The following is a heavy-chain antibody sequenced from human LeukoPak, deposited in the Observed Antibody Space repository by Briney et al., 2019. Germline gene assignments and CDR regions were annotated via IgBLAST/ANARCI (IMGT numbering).Heavy chain of an antibody. D-gene: IGHD6-19*01. Sequence: GGSLRLSCAASGFTFSSYAMSWVRQAPGKGLEWVGRIKSKTDGGTTDYAAPVKGKFTISRDDSKNTLYLQINSLKSEDTAVYYCTTAPGQWLAWGQGTLVTVSS. CDR3: TTAPGQWLA. V-gene: IGHV3-15*01. CDR1: GFTFSSYA. CDR2: IKSKTDGGTT. J-gene: IGHJ5*02.